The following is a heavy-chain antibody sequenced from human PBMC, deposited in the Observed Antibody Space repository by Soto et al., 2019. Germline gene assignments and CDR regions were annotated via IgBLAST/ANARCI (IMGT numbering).Heavy chain of an antibody. V-gene: IGHV3-15*07. CDR3: TPDPVSDS. Sequence: EVQLVESGGGLVKPGGSLRLSCAASGFTFSKTWMNWVRQAPGKGLEWVGRIKSMPDGGTADYAAPLKGRFTISRDDSKTTLFLKMTTLKTENQAVYYCTPDPVSDSGGQGPLVTVPS. CDR2: IKSMPDGGTA. CDR1: GFTFSKTW. J-gene: IGHJ5*01.